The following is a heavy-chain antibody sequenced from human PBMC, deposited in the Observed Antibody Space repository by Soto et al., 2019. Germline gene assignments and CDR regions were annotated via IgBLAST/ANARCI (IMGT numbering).Heavy chain of an antibody. J-gene: IGHJ5*02. V-gene: IGHV1-69*02. CDR3: ARVAYGSAPLNWFDP. CDR2: IIPILGIA. Sequence: QVQLVQSGAEVKKPGSSVKVSCKASGGTFSSYTISWVRQAPGQGLEWMGRIIPILGIANYAQKFQGRVTITADKSTSTAYRELSSLRSEDTAVYYCARVAYGSAPLNWFDPWGQGTLVTVSS. D-gene: IGHD3-10*01. CDR1: GGTFSSYT.